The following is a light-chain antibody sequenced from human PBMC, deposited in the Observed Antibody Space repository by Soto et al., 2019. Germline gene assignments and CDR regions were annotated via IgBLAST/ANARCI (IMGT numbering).Light chain of an antibody. CDR1: QNINNY. Sequence: DIQMTQSPSSVSASVGDRVTITCQASQNINNYLNWYQQXPGRAPKLLIYDASNLEAGVPSRFRGSGSGTDFTFTISRLQPEDIATDYCQQYENLPTFGQGTRLEIK. CDR2: DAS. V-gene: IGKV1-33*01. CDR3: QQYENLPT. J-gene: IGKJ5*01.